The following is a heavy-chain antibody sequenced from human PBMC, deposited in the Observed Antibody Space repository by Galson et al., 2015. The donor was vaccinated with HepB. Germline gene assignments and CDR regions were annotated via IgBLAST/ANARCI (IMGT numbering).Heavy chain of an antibody. CDR3: AKVFPEKVDGWYRQALYYFDS. CDR2: LTPTGDNT. V-gene: IGHV3-23*01. CDR1: GFTFSYYA. Sequence: SLRLSCAASGFTFSYYAMSWVRQPPGKGLEWISALTPTGDNTYSADSMKGRFTISRDNSRNTLFLHMNSLRADDTAIYFCAKVFPEKVDGWYRQALYYFDSWGQGTRVTVSS. J-gene: IGHJ4*02. D-gene: IGHD6-19*01.